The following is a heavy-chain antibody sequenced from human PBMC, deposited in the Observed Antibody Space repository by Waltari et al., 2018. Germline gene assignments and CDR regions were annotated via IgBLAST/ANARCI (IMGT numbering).Heavy chain of an antibody. V-gene: IGHV3-66*01. Sequence: EGQLVESGGGLVKPGGSLRLSCAASGFTVTSTYMNWVRQAPGKGLGWVSTIYSSATTFYADAVKGRFTISRDNSKNILFLQMDDLRVNDTAVYFCARGGQIVRPRPLDLWGPGTLVTVSS. J-gene: IGHJ3*01. CDR1: GFTVTSTY. D-gene: IGHD6-6*01. CDR2: IYSSATT. CDR3: ARGGQIVRPRPLDL.